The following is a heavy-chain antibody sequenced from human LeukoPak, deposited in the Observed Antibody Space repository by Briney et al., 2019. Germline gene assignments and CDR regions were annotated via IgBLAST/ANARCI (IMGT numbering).Heavy chain of an antibody. Sequence: SETLSLTCTVSGGSISSYYWSWIRQPPGKRLEWIGYIYYSGSTNYNPSLKSRVTISVDTSKNQFSLKLSSVTAADTAVYYCARVTPGVKYWYFDLWGRGTLVTVSS. V-gene: IGHV4-59*01. D-gene: IGHD4-23*01. CDR3: ARVTPGVKYWYFDL. CDR2: IYYSGST. J-gene: IGHJ2*01. CDR1: GGSISSYY.